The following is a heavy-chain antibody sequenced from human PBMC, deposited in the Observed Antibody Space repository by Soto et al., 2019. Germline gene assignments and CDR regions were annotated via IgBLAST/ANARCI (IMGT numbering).Heavy chain of an antibody. V-gene: IGHV3-33*01. J-gene: IGHJ4*03. CDR3: ERGPTGNLDY. CDR2: IWNDGSQK. D-gene: IGHD4-17*01. CDR1: GFTFKNYG. Sequence: GGSIRLSCAVSGFTFKNYGVDWVRQAPGKGLEWVAVIWNDGSQKHYVDSVKGRFTISRDNSKSMLYLQMDSLRAEDTALYYCERGPTGNLDYWGDVTAVTVSS.